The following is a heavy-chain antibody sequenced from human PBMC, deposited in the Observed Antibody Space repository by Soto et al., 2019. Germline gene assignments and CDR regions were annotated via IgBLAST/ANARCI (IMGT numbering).Heavy chain of an antibody. CDR1: GGSISSYY. V-gene: IGHV4-59*01. D-gene: IGHD6-13*01. CDR3: ARVGATAGLDY. CDR2: IYYSGST. Sequence: PSETLSLTCTVSGGSISSYYWSWIRQPPGKGLEWIGYIYYSGSTNYNPSLKSRVTISVDTSKNQFSLKLSSVTAAGTAVYYCARVGATAGLDYWGQGTLVTVSS. J-gene: IGHJ4*02.